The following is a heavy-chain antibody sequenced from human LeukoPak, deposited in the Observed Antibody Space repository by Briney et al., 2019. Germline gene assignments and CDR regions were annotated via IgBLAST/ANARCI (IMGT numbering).Heavy chain of an antibody. CDR2: ISSNNGKT. D-gene: IGHD2-15*01. Sequence: GASVKVSCKASGYTFTSYGIHWVRQAPGQGLEWMGWISSNNGKTNHAQKLQGRATMTTDTPTSTVYMELRSLRSDDTAVYYCARGTVSGQDYYYMDVWGKGTTVTVSS. V-gene: IGHV1-18*01. CDR1: GYTFTSYG. J-gene: IGHJ6*03. CDR3: ARGTVSGQDYYYMDV.